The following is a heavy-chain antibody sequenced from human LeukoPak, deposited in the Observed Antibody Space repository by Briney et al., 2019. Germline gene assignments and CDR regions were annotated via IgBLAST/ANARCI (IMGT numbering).Heavy chain of an antibody. CDR1: GFTFSSSA. CDR3: AKDQYDFWSGYYPTYFDY. J-gene: IGHJ4*02. CDR2: ISNNGGYT. D-gene: IGHD3-3*01. V-gene: IGHV3-23*01. Sequence: GGSLRLSCAASGFTFSSSAMSWVRQAPGKGLEWVSAISNNGGYTYYADSVQGRFTISRDNSKSTLCLQMNSLRAEDTAVYYCAKDQYDFWSGYYPTYFDYWGQGTLVTVSS.